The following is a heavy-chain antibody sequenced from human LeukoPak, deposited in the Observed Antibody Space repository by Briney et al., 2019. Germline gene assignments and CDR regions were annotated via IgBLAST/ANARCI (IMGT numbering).Heavy chain of an antibody. D-gene: IGHD6-13*01. Sequence: SETLSLTCTVSGGSISSYYWSWIRQPAGKGLEWIGHIYTSGSTNYNPSLKSRVTISVDTSKNQFSLKLSSVTAADTAVYYCARGKGWYSSSWYLYWGQGTLVTVSS. J-gene: IGHJ4*02. CDR3: ARGKGWYSSSWYLY. CDR1: GGSISSYY. CDR2: IYTSGST. V-gene: IGHV4-4*07.